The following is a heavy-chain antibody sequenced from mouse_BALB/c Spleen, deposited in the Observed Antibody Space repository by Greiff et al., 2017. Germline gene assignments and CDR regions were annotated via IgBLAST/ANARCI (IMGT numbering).Heavy chain of an antibody. V-gene: IGHV1-37*01. CDR3: GRSYDYSSSWFAY. CDR1: GYSFTGYF. Sequence: EVKLVESGPELVKPGASVKISCKASGYSFTGYFMNWVKQSHGKSLEWIGRINPYNGDTFYNQKFKGKATLTVDKSSSTAHMELLSLTSEDSAVYYCGRSYDYSSSWFAYWGQGTLVTVSA. CDR2: INPYNGDT. J-gene: IGHJ3*01. D-gene: IGHD2-4*01.